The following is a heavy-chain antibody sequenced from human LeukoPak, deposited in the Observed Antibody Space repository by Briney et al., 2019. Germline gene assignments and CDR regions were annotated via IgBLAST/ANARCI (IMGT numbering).Heavy chain of an antibody. CDR2: IYYSGST. D-gene: IGHD4-23*01. V-gene: IGHV4-39*01. Sequence: KPSETLSLTCTVSGGSISSRSYYWDWIRQPPGKGLEWIGSIYYSGSTYYNPSLKSRVTISVDTSKNQFSLKLSSVTAADTAVYYCARHGTVVISFFDYWGQGTLVTVSS. CDR3: ARHGTVVISFFDY. J-gene: IGHJ4*02. CDR1: GGSISSRSYY.